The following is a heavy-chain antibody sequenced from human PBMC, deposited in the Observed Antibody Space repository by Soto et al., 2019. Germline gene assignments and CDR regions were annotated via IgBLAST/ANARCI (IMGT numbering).Heavy chain of an antibody. CDR2: ISRSSTGI. CDR3: ARAVTWGLDV. Sequence: EVQLVESGGGLVQPGGSLRLSCAASGLTFSLYSMSWVRQAPGKGLEWVSYISRSSTGIHYADSVKGRFTISRDDATNSMHLQMNRLRDGDTAVYYCARAVTWGLDVWGQGTTVSISS. D-gene: IGHD3-10*01. CDR1: GLTFSLYS. V-gene: IGHV3-48*02. J-gene: IGHJ6*02.